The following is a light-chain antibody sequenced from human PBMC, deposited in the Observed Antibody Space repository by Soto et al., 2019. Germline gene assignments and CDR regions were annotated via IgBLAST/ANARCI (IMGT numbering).Light chain of an antibody. CDR1: QSISIS. CDR2: KAS. V-gene: IGKV1-5*03. Sequence: DIQMTQSPSTLSGSVGDRVTITCRASQSISISLAWYQQKPGKAPKLLIYKASNLESGVPSRFSGSGSGTDFTLTLSSLQSDDLATYYCQQYSDYLLTFGGGTKVEIK. J-gene: IGKJ4*01. CDR3: QQYSDYLLT.